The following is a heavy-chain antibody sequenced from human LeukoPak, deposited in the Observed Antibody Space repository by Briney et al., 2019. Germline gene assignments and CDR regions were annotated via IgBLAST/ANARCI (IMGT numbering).Heavy chain of an antibody. CDR2: IKEDGSEK. Sequence: QTGGSLRLSCSASGFTFSIYWMSWVRQAPGKGLEWVASIKEDGSEKHYVDSVKGRLTMSRDNAKNSLYLQMDSLRAEDTAVYYCAREGIGGSYERGAFDIWGQGTMVTVSS. D-gene: IGHD1-26*01. CDR3: AREGIGGSYERGAFDI. J-gene: IGHJ3*02. V-gene: IGHV3-7*01. CDR1: GFTFSIYW.